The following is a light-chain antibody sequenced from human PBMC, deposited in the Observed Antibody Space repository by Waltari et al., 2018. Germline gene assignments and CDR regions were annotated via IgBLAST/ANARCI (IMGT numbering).Light chain of an antibody. CDR1: QSVTNY. CDR3: QQRGTWPPIT. CDR2: HAS. J-gene: IGKJ5*01. Sequence: EIVLTQSPVIRSLSPGETATLSCRASQSVTNYLAWYQQRPGQAPRLLIYHASNRATGIPARFSGSGSGTDFTLTINSLEPEDFAVYYCQQRGTWPPITFGQGTRLEIK. V-gene: IGKV3-11*01.